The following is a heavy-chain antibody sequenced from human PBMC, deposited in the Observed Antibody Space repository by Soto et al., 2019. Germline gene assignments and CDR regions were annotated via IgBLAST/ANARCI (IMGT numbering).Heavy chain of an antibody. D-gene: IGHD3-22*01. Sequence: QVQLVQSGAEVKKPGSSVKVSCKASGGTFSSYAISWVQQAPGQGLEWMGGIIPIFGTANYAQKFQGRVTITADKSTSTAYMELSSLRSEDTAVYYCASRRDDSSGYWDRNDAFDIWGQGTMVTVSS. J-gene: IGHJ3*02. CDR2: IIPIFGTA. V-gene: IGHV1-69*06. CDR1: GGTFSSYA. CDR3: ASRRDDSSGYWDRNDAFDI.